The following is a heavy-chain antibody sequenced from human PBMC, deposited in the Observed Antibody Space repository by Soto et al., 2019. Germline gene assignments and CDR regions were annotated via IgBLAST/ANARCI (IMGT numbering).Heavy chain of an antibody. D-gene: IGHD5-12*01. CDR1: GGTFSSYT. CDR3: ARLAHWLRSTRLQFDY. V-gene: IGHV1-69*06. J-gene: IGHJ4*02. CDR2: IIPLLDTP. Sequence: QGQLVQSGAEVKKPGSSVKISCKASGGTFSSYTFSWVRQAPGQGLEWMGGIIPLLDTPNYAQKFQGRVTITEDKSMSTAYMELSSLRSEDTAVYYCARLAHWLRSTRLQFDYWGQGTLVTVSS.